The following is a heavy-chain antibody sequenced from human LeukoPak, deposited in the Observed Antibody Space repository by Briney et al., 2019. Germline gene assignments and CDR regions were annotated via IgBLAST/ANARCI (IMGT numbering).Heavy chain of an antibody. CDR2: IYYSGST. Sequence: SSETLSLTCTVSGDSISSSSYYWGWIRQPPGKGLEWIGSIYYSGSTYYNPSLKSRVTISVDTSKNQFSLKLSSVTAADTAVYYCATALYCSGGSCYLGKNWFDPWGQGTLVTVSS. J-gene: IGHJ5*02. V-gene: IGHV4-39*01. D-gene: IGHD2-15*01. CDR3: ATALYCSGGSCYLGKNWFDP. CDR1: GDSISSSSYY.